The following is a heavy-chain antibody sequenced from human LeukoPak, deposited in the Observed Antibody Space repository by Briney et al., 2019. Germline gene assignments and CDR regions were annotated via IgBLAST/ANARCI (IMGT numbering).Heavy chain of an antibody. CDR3: ARVYPYYYSSGYFDY. CDR2: INPNSSGT. V-gene: IGHV1-2*02. J-gene: IGHJ4*02. D-gene: IGHD3-22*01. CDR1: GYTFTGYY. Sequence: GASVKVSCKASGYTFTGYYMHWVRQAPGQGLEWMGWINPNSSGTNYAQKFQGRVTMTRDTSISTAYMELSRLRSDDTAVYYCARVYPYYYSSGYFDYWGQGTLVTVSS.